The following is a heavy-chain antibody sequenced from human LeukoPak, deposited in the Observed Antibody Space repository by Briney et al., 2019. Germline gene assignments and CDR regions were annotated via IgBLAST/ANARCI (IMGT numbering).Heavy chain of an antibody. J-gene: IGHJ5*02. CDR1: GASVIDYY. CDR2: IHHSGNS. CDR3: TRGHWGLQS. Sequence: PSETLSLTCTVSGASVIDYYWSWIRQSPGKGLEWISYIHHSGNSDYNPSLRSRVTTSLDTSKNQFSLNQISVTAADTAVYYCTRGHWGLQSWSQGTLVTVSS. V-gene: IGHV4-59*02. D-gene: IGHD7-27*01.